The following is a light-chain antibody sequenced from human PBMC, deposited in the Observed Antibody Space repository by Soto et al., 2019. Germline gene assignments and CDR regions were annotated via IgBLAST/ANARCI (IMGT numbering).Light chain of an antibody. CDR3: HQRSNWPPDT. CDR2: GAS. V-gene: IGKV3-11*01. CDR1: QSVHTF. Sequence: EIVLTLSPDTLSLSPGEGASLSCMASQSVHTFLAWYQQKPGQAPRLLIYGASTRATGVPARFSGSGSGTDFTLTISSLEPEDFAVYYCHQRSNWPPDTFGQGTRLEIK. J-gene: IGKJ5*01.